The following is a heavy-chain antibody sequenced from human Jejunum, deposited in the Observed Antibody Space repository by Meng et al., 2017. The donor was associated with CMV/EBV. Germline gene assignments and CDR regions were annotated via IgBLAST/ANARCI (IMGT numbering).Heavy chain of an antibody. J-gene: IGHJ4*02. CDR2: ISSIGNTM. Sequence: NFNSYSRMWVRQAPGKGLEWVSYISSIGNTMFYADSVKGRFTLSRDNAKNSVYLQMNSLRVEDTAVYYCARGFQHDSWSAYYNDYWGQGTLVTVSS. CDR1: NFNSYS. CDR3: ARGFQHDSWSAYYNDY. V-gene: IGHV3-48*04. D-gene: IGHD3-3*01.